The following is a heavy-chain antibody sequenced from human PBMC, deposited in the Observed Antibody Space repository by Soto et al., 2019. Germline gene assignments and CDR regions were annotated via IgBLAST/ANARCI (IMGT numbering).Heavy chain of an antibody. CDR2: ISGRNTYT. D-gene: IGHD2-2*01. J-gene: IGHJ6*02. V-gene: IGHV3-11*06. Sequence: QVQLVESGGGLVKPGGSLRLSCAASGFTFSDYYMSWIRQAPGKGLEWVSYISGRNTYTNYADSVKGRFTVSRDNAKNSLFLEMYSLRVEDTAVYYCARDGGEIIPAAIGGGYGMDVWGQGTTVIVSS. CDR3: ARDGGEIIPAAIGGGYGMDV. CDR1: GFTFSDYY.